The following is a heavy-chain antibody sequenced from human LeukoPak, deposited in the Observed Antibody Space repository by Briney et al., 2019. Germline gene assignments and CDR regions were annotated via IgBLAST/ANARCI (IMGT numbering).Heavy chain of an antibody. J-gene: IGHJ4*02. CDR1: GFTFSSYA. D-gene: IGHD3-22*01. CDR2: ISGSGGST. Sequence: GGSLRLSCAASGFTFSSYAMSWVRQAPGKGLEWVSAISGSGGSTYYADSVKGRFTIPRDNSKNTLYLQMNSLRAEDTAVYYCAKLYYYDSSGPSHYWGQGTLVTVSS. CDR3: AKLYYYDSSGPSHY. V-gene: IGHV3-23*01.